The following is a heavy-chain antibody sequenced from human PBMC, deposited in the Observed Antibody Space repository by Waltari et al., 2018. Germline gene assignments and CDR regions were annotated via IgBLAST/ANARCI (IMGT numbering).Heavy chain of an antibody. V-gene: IGHV3-21*01. J-gene: IGHJ5*02. CDR1: GFTFSSYS. CDR3: ARGLSSGWDHLANWFDP. CDR2: ISSSSSYI. Sequence: EVQLVESGGGLVKPGGSLRLSCAASGFTFSSYSMNWVRQAPGKGLEWVSSISSSSSYIYYADSVKGRFTISRDNAKNSLYLQMNSLRAEDTAVYYCARGLSSGWDHLANWFDPWGQGTLVTVSS. D-gene: IGHD6-19*01.